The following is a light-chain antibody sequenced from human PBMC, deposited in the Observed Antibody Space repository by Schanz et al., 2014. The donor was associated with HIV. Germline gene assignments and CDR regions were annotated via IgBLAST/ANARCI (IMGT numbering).Light chain of an antibody. CDR1: QSVGSW. V-gene: IGKV1-12*01. CDR3: QQANRLPLT. J-gene: IGKJ4*01. Sequence: DIQMTPPPSTLSASVGDTVTIACRASQSVGSWLAWYQQKPGKAPKLLIYAASSLQSGAPSRFSGSGSGTDFTLTISSLQPEDFATYYCQQANRLPLTFGGGTKVEIK. CDR2: AAS.